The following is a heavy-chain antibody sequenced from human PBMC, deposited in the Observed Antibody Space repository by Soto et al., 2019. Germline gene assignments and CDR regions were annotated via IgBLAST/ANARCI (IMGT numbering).Heavy chain of an antibody. V-gene: IGHV3-15*07. J-gene: IGHJ4*02. CDR2: IKSKTDGGTT. CDR3: TTDGPGAHYYDSSGYYSYTY. CDR1: GFTFINVC. Sequence: PGGPLRLSWAASGFTFINVCMSWVRQAPGKGLEWVGRIKSKTDGGTTDYAAPVKGRFTISRDDSKNTLYLQMNSLKTEDTAVYYCTTDGPGAHYYDSSGYYSYTYWGQGTLVTVSS. D-gene: IGHD3-22*01.